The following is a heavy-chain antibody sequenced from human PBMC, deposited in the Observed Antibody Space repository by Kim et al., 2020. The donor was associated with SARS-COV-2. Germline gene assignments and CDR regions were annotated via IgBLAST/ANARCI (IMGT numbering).Heavy chain of an antibody. Sequence: GGSLRLSCAASGFTFSSYGMHWVRQAPGKGMEWVVVISYDGSNKYYADSVKGRFTISRDNSKNTLYLQMNSLRAEDTAVYYCARGVYGSGSYKHYWYVDL. CDR1: GFTFSSYG. J-gene: IGHJ2*01. V-gene: IGHV3-33*05. CDR3: ARGVYGSGSYKHYWYVDL. CDR2: ISYDGSNK. D-gene: IGHD3-10*01.